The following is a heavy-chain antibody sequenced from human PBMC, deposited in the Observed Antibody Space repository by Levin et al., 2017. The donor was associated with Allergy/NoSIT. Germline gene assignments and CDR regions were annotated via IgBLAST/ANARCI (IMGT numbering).Heavy chain of an antibody. CDR3: AKDMDSIAYYTRGY. V-gene: IGHV3-23*01. D-gene: IGHD3-22*01. J-gene: IGHJ4*02. CDR1: GFTFSSFA. CDR2: ISGSGDNT. Sequence: AGGSLRLSCAASGFTFSSFAMSWVRQAPGKGLEWVSTISGSGDNTYYADSVKGRFTISRDNSKNTLYLQMYSLRAEDTAVYYCAKDMDSIAYYTRGYWGQGTLVTVSS.